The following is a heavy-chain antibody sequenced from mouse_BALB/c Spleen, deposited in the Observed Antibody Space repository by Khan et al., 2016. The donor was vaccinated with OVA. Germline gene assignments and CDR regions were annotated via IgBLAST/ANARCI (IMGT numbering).Heavy chain of an antibody. CDR1: GYNFTTAG. D-gene: IGHD2-5*01. CDR2: INTHSGVP. J-gene: IGHJ4*01. Sequence: QIQLVQSGPELKKPGETVRISCKASGYNFTTAGIQWVQKMPGKGLKWIGWINTHSGVPKYAEDFKGRFAFSLEISVNTAYLQITNLKNEDTAPCVCARGGAAYDRNGGGAMEYWGQGTSVTVSS. CDR3: ARGGAAYDRNGGGAMEY. V-gene: IGHV9-4*02.